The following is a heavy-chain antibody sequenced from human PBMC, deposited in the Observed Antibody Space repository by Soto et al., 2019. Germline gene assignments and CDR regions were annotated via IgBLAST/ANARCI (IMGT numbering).Heavy chain of an antibody. CDR2: ISGSGGST. Sequence: EVQLLESGGGLVQPGGSLRLSCAASGFTFSSYAMSWVRQAPGKGLEWVSAISGSGGSTYYADSVKGRLTNSRDNSKNRLYPQMNSLRAEDTAVYYGAKGIRWFGEFDYWSQGALVTVSS. CDR3: AKGIRWFGEFDY. CDR1: GFTFSSYA. J-gene: IGHJ4*02. D-gene: IGHD3-10*01. V-gene: IGHV3-23*01.